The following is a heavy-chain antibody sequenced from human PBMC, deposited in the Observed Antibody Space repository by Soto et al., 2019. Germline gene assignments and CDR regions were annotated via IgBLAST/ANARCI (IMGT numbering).Heavy chain of an antibody. J-gene: IGHJ6*02. D-gene: IGHD5-12*01. CDR1: GGSISSSNW. CDR2: IYHSGST. V-gene: IGHV4-4*02. CDR3: ARAVDEAYYYYGMDV. Sequence: ASETLSLTCAVSGGSISSSNWWSWVRQPPGKGLEWIGEIYHSGSTNYNPSLKSRVTISVDKSKNQFSLKLSSVTAADTAVYYCARAVDEAYYYYGMDVWGQGTTVTVSS.